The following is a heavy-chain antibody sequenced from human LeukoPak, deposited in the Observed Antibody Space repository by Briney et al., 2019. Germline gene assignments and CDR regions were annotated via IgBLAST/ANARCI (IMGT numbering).Heavy chain of an antibody. CDR3: ARVVYEYVWGSYRYPHYFDL. CDR1: DFSISSGDYY. CDR2: IYYSGTT. J-gene: IGHJ4*02. D-gene: IGHD3-16*02. Sequence: PSQTLSLTCTVSDFSISSGDYYWSWIRQPPGKGLEWIVYIYYSGTTYYNPSLKSRVTISVDTSKNQFSLKLTSVIAADTAVYYCARVVYEYVWGSYRYPHYFDLWGRGTLVTVSS. V-gene: IGHV4-30-4*01.